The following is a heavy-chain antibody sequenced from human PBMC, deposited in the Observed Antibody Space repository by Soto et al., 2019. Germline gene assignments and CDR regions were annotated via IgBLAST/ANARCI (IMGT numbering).Heavy chain of an antibody. V-gene: IGHV3-23*01. D-gene: IGHD2-2*01. Sequence: GSLRLACAASGXTLSSYSMSWVRQAPGKGVELGSAISGSGGSTYYADSVKGRFTIYRDNSKNTLYLQMNSLRAEDTAVYYCAKDLGGELGYCSSTSCYRRGYFDYWGQGTLGTVSS. CDR1: GXTLSSYS. J-gene: IGHJ4*02. CDR2: ISGSGGST. CDR3: AKDLGGELGYCSSTSCYRRGYFDY.